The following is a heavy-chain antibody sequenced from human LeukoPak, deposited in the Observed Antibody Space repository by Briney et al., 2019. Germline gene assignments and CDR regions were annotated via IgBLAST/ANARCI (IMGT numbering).Heavy chain of an antibody. CDR2: ISGSGGST. CDR1: GFTLSGKT. V-gene: IGHV3-23*01. J-gene: IGHJ4*02. D-gene: IGHD3-22*01. Sequence: GASLALSCAASGFTLSGKTLSRVGRPPGKGQKWVSAISGSGGSTYYADSVKGRFTISRDNSKNTLYLQMNSLRAEDTAVYYCAKEGAHYYDSSGYRGGFDYWGQGTLVTVSS. CDR3: AKEGAHYYDSSGYRGGFDY.